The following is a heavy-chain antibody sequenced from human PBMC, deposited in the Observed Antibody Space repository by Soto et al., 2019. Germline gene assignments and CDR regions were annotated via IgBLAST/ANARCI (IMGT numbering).Heavy chain of an antibody. V-gene: IGHV3-30-3*01. CDR2: ISYDGSNK. J-gene: IGHJ4*02. CDR3: TTSSSGWPQYYFDY. Sequence: GGSLWLSCAASGFTFSSYAMHWVRQAPGKGLEWVAVISYDGSNKYYAAPVKGRFTISRHDSKNTLYLQMNSLKTEDTAIYYCTTSSSGWPQYYFDYWGQGTLVTVSS. D-gene: IGHD6-19*01. CDR1: GFTFSSYA.